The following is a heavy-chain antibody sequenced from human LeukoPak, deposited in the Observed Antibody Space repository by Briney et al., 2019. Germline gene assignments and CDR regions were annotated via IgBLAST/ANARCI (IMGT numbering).Heavy chain of an antibody. V-gene: IGHV3-23*01. CDR3: AKDLLAITIVRGGGYFDY. Sequence: GGSLRLSCAASGFTFSGYAMSWVRQTPGRGLEWVSAISGSGGSTYHADSVRGRFTISRDNYKNTLYLQMNSLRAEDTAVYYCAKDLLAITIVRGGGYFDYWGQGTLVTVSS. CDR2: ISGSGGST. CDR1: GFTFSGYA. D-gene: IGHD3-10*01. J-gene: IGHJ4*02.